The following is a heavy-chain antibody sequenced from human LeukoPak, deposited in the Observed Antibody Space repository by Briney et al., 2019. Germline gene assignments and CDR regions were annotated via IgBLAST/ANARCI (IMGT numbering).Heavy chain of an antibody. CDR1: GYSISSGYY. CDR2: IYHSGST. J-gene: IGHJ2*01. CDR3: ARPQYWYFDL. V-gene: IGHV4-38-2*01. Sequence: SETLSLTCAVSGYSISSGYYWGWIRQPPGNGLEWIGSIYHSGSTYYNPSLKSRVTISVDTSKNQFSLKLSSVTAAYNAAYACARPQYWYFDLWGRGTLVTVSS.